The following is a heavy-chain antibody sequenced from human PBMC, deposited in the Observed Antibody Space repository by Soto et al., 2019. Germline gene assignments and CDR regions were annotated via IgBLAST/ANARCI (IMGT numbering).Heavy chain of an antibody. CDR2: IYGGGTT. V-gene: IGHV3-53*01. CDR3: VQTTGWPGFDF. Sequence: GGSLRFSCAASGFAVSSKYMTWVRQAPGKGLEWVSVIYGGGTTYYADSVKGRFTISRDTSKNTLYLQMNSLRAEDTAVYYCVQTTGWPGFDFWGQGTLVTVSS. D-gene: IGHD6-19*01. CDR1: GFAVSSKY. J-gene: IGHJ4*02.